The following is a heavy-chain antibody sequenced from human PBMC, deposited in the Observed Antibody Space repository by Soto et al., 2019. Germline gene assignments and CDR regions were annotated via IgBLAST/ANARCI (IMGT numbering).Heavy chain of an antibody. D-gene: IGHD4-17*01. V-gene: IGHV1-3*01. CDR3: ARAVSTKPAPIDY. CDR2: INAGNGNT. Sequence: GASVKVSCKASGYTFTNYAVHWVRQAPGQRLEWMGWINAGNGNTRFAQNLQGRVTMTRDTSASTVYMELSSLRSEDTAAYYCARAVSTKPAPIDYWGQGTLVTVSS. J-gene: IGHJ4*02. CDR1: GYTFTNYA.